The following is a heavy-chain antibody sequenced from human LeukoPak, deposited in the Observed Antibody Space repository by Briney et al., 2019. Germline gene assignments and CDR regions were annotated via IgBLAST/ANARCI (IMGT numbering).Heavy chain of an antibody. D-gene: IGHD4-17*01. CDR2: ISGSGGTT. V-gene: IGHV3-23*01. J-gene: IGHJ4*02. CDR3: ARPRHDYGDFRNPPDY. CDR1: GFTFSSYA. Sequence: GGSLRLSCAPSGFTFSSYAMSWVRQGPGGGREWVSSISGSGGTTYCADVLKGSLTIYGENMKKRVYMQKNSQRDDDTAVYYCARPRHDYGDFRNPPDYWGQGILVTVSS.